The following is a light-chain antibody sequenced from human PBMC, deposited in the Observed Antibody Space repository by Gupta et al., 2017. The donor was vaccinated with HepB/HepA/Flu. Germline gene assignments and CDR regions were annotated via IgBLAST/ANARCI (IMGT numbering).Light chain of an antibody. CDR3: QQRSNWPYT. V-gene: IGKV3-11*01. Sequence: DIVLTQSPATLSLSPGERATLSCRGSQSVSSYLAWYQQKPGQAPRLLIYDASNRATGLPARFSGGGSGTVFPLTISRLEPEDFAVYYCQQRSNWPYTFGQGTKLEIK. J-gene: IGKJ2*01. CDR1: QSVSSY. CDR2: DAS.